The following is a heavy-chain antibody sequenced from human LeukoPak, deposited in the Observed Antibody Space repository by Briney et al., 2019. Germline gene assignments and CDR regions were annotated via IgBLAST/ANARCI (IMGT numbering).Heavy chain of an antibody. CDR2: ISYDGSNK. CDR1: GFTFSSYG. V-gene: IGHV3-30*18. D-gene: IGHD3-10*01. CDR3: VKAKSLTGAFES. Sequence: GGSLRLSCAASGFTFSSYGMHWVRQAPGKGLEWVAVISYDGSNKYYADSVKGRFTISRDNAKNSLSLQMNSLRAEDTALYHCVKAKSLTGAFESWGQGTLVTVSS. J-gene: IGHJ4*02.